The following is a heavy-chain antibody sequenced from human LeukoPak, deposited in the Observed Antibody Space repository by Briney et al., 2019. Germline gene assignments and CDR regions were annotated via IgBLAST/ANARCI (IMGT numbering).Heavy chain of an antibody. J-gene: IGHJ4*02. CDR3: ARAGIVGATTDGNMKD. CDR1: GGSFSGYY. D-gene: IGHD1-26*01. Sequence: SETLSLTCAVYGGSFSGYYWSWIRQPPGKGLEWIGEINHSGSTNYNPSLKSRVTISVDTSKNQFSLKLSSVTAADTAVYYCARAGIVGATTDGNMKDWGQGTLVTVSS. V-gene: IGHV4-34*01. CDR2: INHSGST.